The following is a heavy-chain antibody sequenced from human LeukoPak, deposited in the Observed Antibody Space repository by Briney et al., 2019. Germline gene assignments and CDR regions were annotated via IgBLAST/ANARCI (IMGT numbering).Heavy chain of an antibody. CDR1: GGSFSGYY. V-gene: IGHV4-34*01. CDR3: ARDLRITIFGVVISNWFDP. D-gene: IGHD3-3*01. J-gene: IGHJ5*02. Sequence: PSETLSLTCAVYGGSFSGYYWSWIRQPPGKGLEWIGEINHSGSTNYNPSLKSRVTISVDTSKNQFSLKLSSVTAADTAVYYCARDLRITIFGVVISNWFDPWGQGTLVTVSP. CDR2: INHSGST.